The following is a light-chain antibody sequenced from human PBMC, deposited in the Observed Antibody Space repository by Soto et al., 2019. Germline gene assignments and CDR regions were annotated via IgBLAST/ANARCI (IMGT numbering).Light chain of an antibody. CDR2: GAS. CDR1: QSVSNNY. Sequence: ELVLTQSPGALSVAPGERATLCCRASQSVSNNYLAWYQQKPGQAPRLLIYGASNRATCIPDRFSGSGSGTDFTLTISRLEPEDFAVYYCQQYGSSGTFGQGTKVDIK. CDR3: QQYGSSGT. V-gene: IGKV3-20*01. J-gene: IGKJ1*01.